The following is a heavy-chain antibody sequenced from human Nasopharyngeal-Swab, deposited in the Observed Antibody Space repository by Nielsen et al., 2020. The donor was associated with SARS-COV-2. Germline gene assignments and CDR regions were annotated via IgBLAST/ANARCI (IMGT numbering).Heavy chain of an antibody. Sequence: GGSLRFSCATSGFTFSPYTMTWVRQAPGKGLRWISYITSGNSVQYADSVRGRFTISRDNAKNSLYLQMNSLTAEDTAVYYCARERGGGYGDYWGQGTLVTVSS. D-gene: IGHD5-12*01. CDR2: ITSGNSV. V-gene: IGHV3-48*04. J-gene: IGHJ4*02. CDR3: ARERGGGYGDY. CDR1: GFTFSPYT.